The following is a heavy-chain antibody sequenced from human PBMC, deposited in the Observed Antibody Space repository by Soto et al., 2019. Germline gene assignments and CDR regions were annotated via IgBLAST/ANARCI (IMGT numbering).Heavy chain of an antibody. Sequence: PGGSLRLSCAASGFTFSSYWMHWVRQAPGKGLVWVSRINSDGSSTSYADSVKGRFTISRDNAKNTLYLQMNSLRAEDTAVYYCARDGLLWFGETYYYYGMDVWGQGTTVTVSS. CDR1: GFTFSSYW. CDR3: ARDGLLWFGETYYYYGMDV. J-gene: IGHJ6*02. V-gene: IGHV3-74*01. D-gene: IGHD3-10*01. CDR2: INSDGSST.